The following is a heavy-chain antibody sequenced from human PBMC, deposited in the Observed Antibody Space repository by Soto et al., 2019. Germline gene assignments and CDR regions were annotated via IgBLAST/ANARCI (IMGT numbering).Heavy chain of an antibody. Sequence: EVQLVESGGGLIQPGGSLRLSCAASGFTVSSNYMSWVRQAPGKGLEWVSVIYSGGSTYYADSVKGRFTISRDNSKNTLYLQMNSLRAEDTAVYYCARGPRYYGSGWLDYWGQGTLVTVSS. V-gene: IGHV3-66*03. CDR2: IYSGGST. J-gene: IGHJ4*02. CDR1: GFTVSSNY. D-gene: IGHD3-10*01. CDR3: ARGPRYYGSGWLDY.